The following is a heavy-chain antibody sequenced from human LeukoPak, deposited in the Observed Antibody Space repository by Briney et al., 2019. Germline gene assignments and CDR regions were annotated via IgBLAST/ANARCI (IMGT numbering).Heavy chain of an antibody. CDR3: ARSRDGYKFDY. CDR2: ISSSSSYI. V-gene: IGHV3-21*01. D-gene: IGHD5-24*01. J-gene: IGHJ4*02. Sequence: GGSLRLSWAASGFTFSSYSMNWVRQAPGKGLEWVSSISSSSSYIYYADSVKGRFTISRDNAKNTLYLQMNSLRAEDTAVYYCARSRDGYKFDYWGQGTLVTVSS. CDR1: GFTFSSYS.